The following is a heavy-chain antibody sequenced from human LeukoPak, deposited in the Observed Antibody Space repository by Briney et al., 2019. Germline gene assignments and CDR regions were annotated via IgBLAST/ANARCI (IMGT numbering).Heavy chain of an antibody. Sequence: ASVKLSCTASGYTFSIYGISWVRQAPGQGLAWMCWISAYNGNTNYPQKFQDRVTMTTDTSTSTAYLELRSLRSDDTAVYYCARDHTAARPNWFDPWGQGTLVTVSS. J-gene: IGHJ5*02. CDR3: ARDHTAARPNWFDP. CDR1: GYTFSIYG. CDR2: ISAYNGNT. D-gene: IGHD6-6*01. V-gene: IGHV1-18*01.